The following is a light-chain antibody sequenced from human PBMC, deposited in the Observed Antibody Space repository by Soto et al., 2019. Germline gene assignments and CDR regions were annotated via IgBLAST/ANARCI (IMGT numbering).Light chain of an antibody. CDR2: DAS. CDR3: QQRTNWPPTHT. V-gene: IGKV3-11*01. Sequence: EIVLTQSPATLSLSPGEGATLSCRASQSIATFLTWYQQKPGQPPRLLIYDASKRATGIPARFSGSGSGTDFSLTISSLEPDDFAIYYCQQRTNWPPTHTFSQGTKLEIK. J-gene: IGKJ2*01. CDR1: QSIATF.